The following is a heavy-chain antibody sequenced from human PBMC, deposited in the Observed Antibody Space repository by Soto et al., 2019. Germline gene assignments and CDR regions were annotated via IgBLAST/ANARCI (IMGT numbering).Heavy chain of an antibody. CDR2: IIPIFGTA. Sequence: SVKVSCKASGGTFSSYAISWVRQAPGQGLEWMGGIIPIFGTANYAQKFQGRVTITADKSTSTAYMELSSLRSEDTAVYYCANSAQGDSSGYGSYYYYGMDVWGQGTTVTVSS. J-gene: IGHJ6*02. D-gene: IGHD3-22*01. CDR1: GGTFSSYA. CDR3: ANSAQGDSSGYGSYYYYGMDV. V-gene: IGHV1-69*06.